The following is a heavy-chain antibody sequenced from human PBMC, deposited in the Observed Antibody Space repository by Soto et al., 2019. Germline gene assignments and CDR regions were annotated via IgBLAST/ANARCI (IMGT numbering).Heavy chain of an antibody. CDR1: GDTFTDSS. J-gene: IGHJ5*02. CDR3: ARDLGGYDLYGPDT. V-gene: IGHV1-2*02. CDR2: INLNSGDT. Sequence: VKVSCKTSGDTFTDSSMHWVRQAPGQGLEWMGWINLNSGDTNYAEKFRGRVTMTRDTSIITAYMELTRLKSDDTAVYYCARDLGGYDLYGPDTWGQGTLVTVSS. D-gene: IGHD5-12*01.